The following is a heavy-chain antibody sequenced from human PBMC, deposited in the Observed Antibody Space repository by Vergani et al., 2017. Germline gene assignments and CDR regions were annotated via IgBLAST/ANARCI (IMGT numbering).Heavy chain of an antibody. CDR3: VRGRGLCAGCRCYTEAWDY. CDR1: GFALNRHA. D-gene: IGHD2-2*02. Sequence: QVQLVESGGGVVQPGTSLRLSCVVSGFALNRHAMYWVRQAPGKGLEWVVGISFDGTNEYYPDLVKGRFTISRDIAKNTLYLQVRSLRREEAGVYQCVRGRGLCAGCRCYTEAWDYWGQGTPVTVSS. CDR2: ISFDGTNE. V-gene: IGHV3-30-3*01. J-gene: IGHJ4*02.